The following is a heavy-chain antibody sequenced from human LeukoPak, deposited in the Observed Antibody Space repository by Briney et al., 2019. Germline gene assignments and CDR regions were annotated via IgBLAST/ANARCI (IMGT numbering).Heavy chain of an antibody. V-gene: IGHV3-48*03. J-gene: IGHJ6*02. CDR3: ANKGYTVADYYYYYGMDV. CDR2: ISSSGSTI. Sequence: GGSLRLSCAAPGFTFSSYEMNWVRQAPGKGLEWVSYISSSGSTIYYADSVKGRFTISRDNAKNSLYLQMNSLRAEDTAVYYCANKGYTVADYYYYYGMDVWGQGTTVTVSS. CDR1: GFTFSSYE. D-gene: IGHD6-13*01.